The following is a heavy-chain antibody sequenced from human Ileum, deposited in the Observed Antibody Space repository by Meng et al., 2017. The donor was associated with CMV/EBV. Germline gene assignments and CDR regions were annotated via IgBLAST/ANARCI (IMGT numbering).Heavy chain of an antibody. CDR1: GFTFSSSW. Sequence: GESLKISCAASGFTFSSSWMHWARQAPGKGLVWVSRINSDGSSTNYADSVKGRFTISRDNAKNTLYLQMNSLRAEDTAVYYCARENNSRSFDYWGQGTLVPSPQ. V-gene: IGHV3-74*01. D-gene: IGHD1-1*01. CDR3: ARENNSRSFDY. CDR2: INSDGSST. J-gene: IGHJ4*02.